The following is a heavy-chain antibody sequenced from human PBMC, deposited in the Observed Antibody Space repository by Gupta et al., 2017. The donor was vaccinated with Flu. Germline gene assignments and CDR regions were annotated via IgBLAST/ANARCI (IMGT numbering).Heavy chain of an antibody. D-gene: IGHD1-26*01. CDR1: GFIFTDYA. CDR3: GKSLWSVGGISEF. Sequence: EVRLLQSGGGLGQSGGSLTLPLAGSGFIFTDYALTWVRQAPGKRLGWLSDISGRGGVATHYADSVKGRFSISRDNSKNMVYLQMNSLRGEDTAVYYCGKSLWSVGGISEFWGQGRRVTVSS. J-gene: IGHJ4*02. V-gene: IGHV3-23*01. CDR2: ISGRGGVAT.